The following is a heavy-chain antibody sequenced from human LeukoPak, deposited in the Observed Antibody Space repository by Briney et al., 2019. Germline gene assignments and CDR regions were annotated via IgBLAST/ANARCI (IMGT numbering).Heavy chain of an antibody. V-gene: IGHV3-23*01. Sequence: PGGSLRLSCAASRFTFSSSAMSWVRQAPGKGLEWVAAISASGGRTYYADSVKGRFTISRDNSKNTLYLQMNSLRAEDTAVYFCAREGNWDIFDYWVQETLVTVSS. CDR3: AREGNWDIFDY. D-gene: IGHD2-15*01. CDR1: RFTFSSSA. J-gene: IGHJ4*02. CDR2: ISASGGRT.